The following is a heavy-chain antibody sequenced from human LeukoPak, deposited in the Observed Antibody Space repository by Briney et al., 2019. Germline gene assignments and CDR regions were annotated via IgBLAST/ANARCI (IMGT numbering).Heavy chain of an antibody. CDR1: GGSFSGYY. D-gene: IGHD5-12*01. J-gene: IGHJ6*03. V-gene: IGHV4-34*01. Sequence: SETLSLTCAVYGGSFSGYYWSWIRQPPGKGLEWIGEINHSGSTNYNPFLKSRVTISVDTSKNQFSLKLSSVTAADTAVYYCARLRLTKNYYYYYMDVWGKGTTVTISS. CDR2: INHSGST. CDR3: ARLRLTKNYYYYYMDV.